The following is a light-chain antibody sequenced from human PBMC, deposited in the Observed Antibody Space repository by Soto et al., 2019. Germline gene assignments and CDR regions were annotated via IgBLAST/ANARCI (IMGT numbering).Light chain of an antibody. Sequence: DIPMTQSPSTLSASVGDRVTITCRASQSIRSWLAWYQQKPGKAPKLLFYKASSLETGVPSRFSGSGSGTEFTLTISSLQPDDFATYYCQQYDLYPWTFGQGTKVEI. CDR2: KAS. CDR3: QQYDLYPWT. J-gene: IGKJ1*01. CDR1: QSIRSW. V-gene: IGKV1-5*03.